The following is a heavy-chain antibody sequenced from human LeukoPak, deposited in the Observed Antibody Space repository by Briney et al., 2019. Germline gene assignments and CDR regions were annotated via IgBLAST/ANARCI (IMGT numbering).Heavy chain of an antibody. D-gene: IGHD5-12*01. J-gene: IGHJ3*02. CDR1: GYTFTSYY. V-gene: IGHV1-46*01. CDR3: AGEYSGYDKKDAFDI. Sequence: ASVKVSCKASGYTFTSYYMHWVRQAPGQGLEWMGIINPSGGSTSYAQKFQGRVTMTRDTSTSTVYMELSSLRSEDTAVYYCAGEYSGYDKKDAFDIWGQGTTVTVSS. CDR2: INPSGGST.